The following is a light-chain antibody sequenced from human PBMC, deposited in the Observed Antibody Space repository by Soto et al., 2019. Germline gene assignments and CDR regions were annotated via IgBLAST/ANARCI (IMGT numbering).Light chain of an antibody. CDR2: KAS. V-gene: IGKV1-5*03. CDR1: QSISSW. Sequence: DIQMTQSPSTLSASVGDRATITCRASQSISSWLAWYQQKPGKAPKLLIYKASSLASGVPLRFSGSGSGTEFTLTISSLQPDDFATYYCQQYNSYPWTFGQGTKVEIK. CDR3: QQYNSYPWT. J-gene: IGKJ1*01.